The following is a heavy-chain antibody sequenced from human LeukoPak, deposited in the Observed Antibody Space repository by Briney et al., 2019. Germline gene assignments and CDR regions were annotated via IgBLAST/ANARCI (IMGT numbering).Heavy chain of an antibody. J-gene: IGHJ5*02. CDR1: GGSISSSSYY. Sequence: SETLSLTCTVSGGSISSSSYYWGWIRQPPGKGLEWIGSIYYSGSTYYNPSLKSRVTISVDTSKNQFSLKLSSVTAADTAVYYCARDSGGVGRFDPWGQGTLVTVSS. CDR3: ARDSGGVGRFDP. V-gene: IGHV4-39*07. D-gene: IGHD3-10*01. CDR2: IYYSGST.